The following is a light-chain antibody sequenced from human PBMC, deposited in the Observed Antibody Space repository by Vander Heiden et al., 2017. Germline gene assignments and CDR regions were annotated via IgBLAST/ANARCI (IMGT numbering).Light chain of an antibody. Sequence: ALPQPAPLPGPPGRPSPTPCTGSSSDVDTYNYVSWYQQHPGKAPQLMIYEGSLRPSGVSDRFSGSKSGNTASLTISGLQAEDEGDYYCCSSAGSGTFLFGGGTKLTVL. CDR2: EGS. V-gene: IGLV2-23*03. CDR1: SSDVDTYNY. J-gene: IGLJ2*01. CDR3: CSSAGSGTFL.